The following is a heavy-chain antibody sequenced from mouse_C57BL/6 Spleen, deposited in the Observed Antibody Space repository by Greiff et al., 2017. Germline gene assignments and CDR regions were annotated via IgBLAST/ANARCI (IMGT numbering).Heavy chain of an antibody. D-gene: IGHD1-1*01. CDR2: IDPRSGNT. Sequence: QVQLQQSGAELARPGASVKLSCKASGYTFTSYGISWVKQRTGQGLEWIGEIDPRSGNTYYNEKFKGKATLTADKSSSTAYMELRSLTSEDSAVYFCARSPVGYPYYFDYWGQGTTRTVSS. CDR3: ARSPVGYPYYFDY. V-gene: IGHV1-81*01. CDR1: GYTFTSYG. J-gene: IGHJ2*01.